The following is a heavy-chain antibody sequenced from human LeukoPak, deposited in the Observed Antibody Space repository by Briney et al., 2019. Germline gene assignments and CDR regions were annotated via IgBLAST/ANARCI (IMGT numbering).Heavy chain of an antibody. V-gene: IGHV3-64D*09. CDR2: IRSSGGST. CDR1: GFTFSSFA. CDR3: VRREEISGHYDY. D-gene: IGHD2-15*01. J-gene: IGHJ4*02. Sequence: PGGSLRLSCSVSGFTFSSFAMRWVRRAPGKGLEYVSGIRSSGGSTNYADSVKGRFTIYRDNSKNTLYLQMSSLRAEDTAMYYCVRREEISGHYDYWGQGTLVTVSS.